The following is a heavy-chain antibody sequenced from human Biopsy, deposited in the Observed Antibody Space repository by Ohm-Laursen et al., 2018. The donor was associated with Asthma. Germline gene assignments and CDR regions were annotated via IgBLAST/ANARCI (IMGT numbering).Heavy chain of an antibody. CDR1: GFSFNSYG. CDR3: ARDGGLTSYPGTFHI. V-gene: IGHV3-30*03. CDR2: MSFDGRQT. J-gene: IGHJ3*02. D-gene: IGHD1-1*01. Sequence: RSLRLSCAASGFSFNSYGMHWVRQAPGKGLEWVAVMSFDGRQTYYADSVKGRFTISRDNSKNTLYLQTNSLRAEDTAVYYCARDGGLTSYPGTFHIWGQGTMVTVSS.